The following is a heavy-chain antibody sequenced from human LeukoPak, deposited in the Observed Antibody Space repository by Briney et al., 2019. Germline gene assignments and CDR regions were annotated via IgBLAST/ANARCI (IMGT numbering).Heavy chain of an antibody. V-gene: IGHV4-38-2*02. D-gene: IGHD3/OR15-3a*01. J-gene: IGHJ4*02. CDR3: ARGIVGSRDFYFRYYFDY. Sequence: TTSETLSLTCTVSGYSIISDYFWGWIRQPPGKGLEWIGTIYHSGSTYYSPSLKSRVTVSVDTSKNEFSLKLSSVTAADTAVYFCARGIVGSRDFYFRYYFDYWGQGTLVTVSS. CDR1: GYSIISDYF. CDR2: IYHSGST.